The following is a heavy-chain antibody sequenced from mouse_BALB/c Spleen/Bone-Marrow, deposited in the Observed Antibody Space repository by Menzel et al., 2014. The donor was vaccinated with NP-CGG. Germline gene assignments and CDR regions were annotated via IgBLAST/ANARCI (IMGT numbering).Heavy chain of an antibody. D-gene: IGHD2-4*01. CDR2: INPYNDGT. CDR3: ARDGDYDWFAH. V-gene: IGHV1-14*01. J-gene: IGHJ3*01. Sequence: VQLQQSGPELVKPGASVKMSCKASGYTFTSYVMHWVKQKPGQGLEWIGHINPYNDGTKYNEKFKGKATLTSDKSSSTAYMELSSRTSEDSAVYYCARDGDYDWFAHWGQGTLVTVSA. CDR1: GYTFTSYV.